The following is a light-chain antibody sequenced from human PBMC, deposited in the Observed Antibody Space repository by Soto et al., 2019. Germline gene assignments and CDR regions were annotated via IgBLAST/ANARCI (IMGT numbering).Light chain of an antibody. CDR1: QGISNY. V-gene: IGKV1-16*02. Sequence: DIHMPQSPSSLSASVGDRVTITCRASQGISNYLGWYQQKPGKAPRSLNYSASSLQSGVPSKFSGSRSGTDFTLTISDMQTDDVAPDYCQQYYRYPWTFRRGTKVEI. CDR2: SAS. J-gene: IGKJ1*01. CDR3: QQYYRYPWT.